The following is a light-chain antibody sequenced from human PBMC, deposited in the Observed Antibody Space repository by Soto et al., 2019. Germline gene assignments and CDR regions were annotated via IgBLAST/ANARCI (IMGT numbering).Light chain of an antibody. CDR3: QHYTNWPLT. CDR2: DAS. Sequence: EIVMTQSPVTLSVSPGERATLSCRASYDISSRLAWYQQKPGQAPRLLIYDASTRATDVPARFSGSGSGTEFTLTISGLQSEDFAVYFCQHYTNWPLTFGGGTKVEIK. V-gene: IGKV3-15*01. CDR1: YDISSR. J-gene: IGKJ4*02.